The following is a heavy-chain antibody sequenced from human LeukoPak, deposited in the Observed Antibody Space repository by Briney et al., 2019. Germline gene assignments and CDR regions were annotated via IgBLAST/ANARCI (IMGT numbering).Heavy chain of an antibody. Sequence: PSETLSLTCTVSGGSISSYYWSWIRQPAGKGLEWIGRIYTSGSTNYNPSLKSRVTMSVDTSKNQFSLKLSSVTAADTAVYYCARGDNRRYYDSSGYDAFDIWGQGTMVTVSS. CDR2: IYTSGST. J-gene: IGHJ3*02. CDR3: ARGDNRRYYDSSGYDAFDI. V-gene: IGHV4-4*07. D-gene: IGHD3-22*01. CDR1: GGSISSYY.